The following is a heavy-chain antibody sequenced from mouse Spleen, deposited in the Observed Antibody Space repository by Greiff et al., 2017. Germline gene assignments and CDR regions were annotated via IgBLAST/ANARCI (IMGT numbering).Heavy chain of an antibody. CDR1: GYTFTSYW. CDR2: IYPGSGST. Sequence: VQLQESGAELVKPGASVKMSCKASGYTFTSYWITWVKQRPGQGLEWIGDIYPGSGSTNYNEKFKSKATLTVDTSSSTAYMQLSSLTSEDSAVYYCARSSFNYFDYWGQGTTLTVSS. CDR3: ARSSFNYFDY. V-gene: IGHV1-55*01. J-gene: IGHJ2*01.